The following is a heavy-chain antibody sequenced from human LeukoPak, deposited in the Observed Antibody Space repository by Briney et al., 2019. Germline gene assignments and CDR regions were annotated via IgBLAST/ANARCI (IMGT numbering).Heavy chain of an antibody. CDR3: ARGPSITMVRGGQWYYYMDV. CDR1: DGSISNNY. V-gene: IGHV4-59*12. D-gene: IGHD3-10*01. J-gene: IGHJ6*03. Sequence: SETLSLTCTVSDGSISNNYWSWIRQPPGKGLEWIGYIYNSESTNYNPSLKSRVTISVDTSKNQFSLKLSSVTAADTAVYYCARGPSITMVRGGQWYYYMDVWGKGTTVTISS. CDR2: IYNSEST.